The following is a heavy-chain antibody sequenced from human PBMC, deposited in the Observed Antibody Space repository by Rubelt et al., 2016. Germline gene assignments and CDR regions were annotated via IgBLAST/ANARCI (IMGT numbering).Heavy chain of an antibody. Sequence: QVQLQESGPGLVKPSETLSLTCTVSGGSVSSDSYFWSWIRQPPGKGLEWIGYIYHTGSTNYNSSLKSRVTVSIDTSKNQFSLKLSALTAADTAWYYVARVGRGRTRSLGYFFDYWGQGTLVTVSS. V-gene: IGHV4-61*01. CDR2: IYHTGST. J-gene: IGHJ4*02. D-gene: IGHD2-15*01. CDR3: ARVGRGRTRSLGYFFDY. CDR1: GGSVSSDSYF.